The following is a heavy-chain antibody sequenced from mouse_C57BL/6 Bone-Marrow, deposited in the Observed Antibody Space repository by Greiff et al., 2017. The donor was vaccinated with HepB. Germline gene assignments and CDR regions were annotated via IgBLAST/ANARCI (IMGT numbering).Heavy chain of an antibody. CDR3: AREDVDGYWDYAMDY. CDR2: ISDGGSYT. D-gene: IGHD2-3*01. CDR1: GFTFSSYA. J-gene: IGHJ4*01. Sequence: EVKLMESGGGLVKPGGSLKLSCAASGFTFSSYAMSWVRQTPEKRLEWVATISDGGSYTYYPDNVKGRFTISRDNAKNNLYLQMSHLKSEDTAMYYCAREDVDGYWDYAMDYWGQGTSVTVSS. V-gene: IGHV5-4*01.